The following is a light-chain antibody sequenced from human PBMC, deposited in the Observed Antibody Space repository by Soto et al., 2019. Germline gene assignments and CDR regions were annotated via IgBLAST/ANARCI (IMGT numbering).Light chain of an antibody. Sequence: QSVLREPPSACRTPWHTVNISCSGSTSNIGKTFVYWYQHFPGAAPKLLIYRNTLRPSGVPDRFSAYKSGTSTSLAISGLRSEDEADYYCASWDNNLSGYVFGTGTKVTVL. CDR3: ASWDNNLSGYV. CDR1: TSNIGKTF. V-gene: IGLV1-47*01. J-gene: IGLJ1*01. CDR2: RNT.